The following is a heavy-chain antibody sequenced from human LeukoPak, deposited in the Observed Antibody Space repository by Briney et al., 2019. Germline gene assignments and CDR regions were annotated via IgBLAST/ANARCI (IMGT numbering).Heavy chain of an antibody. CDR1: GYSLRSFG. CDR3: ARALAGGDYVSPDY. J-gene: IGHJ4*02. CDR2: ISTYNGNT. Sequence: GASVKFSCKASGYSLRSFGITWVRQAPGQGLEWMGWISTYNGNTNYAQKPQGRVTMTTDTSTSTGYMELRSLSSDDTAVYYCARALAGGDYVSPDYWGQGTLVTVSS. D-gene: IGHD4-17*01. V-gene: IGHV1-18*01.